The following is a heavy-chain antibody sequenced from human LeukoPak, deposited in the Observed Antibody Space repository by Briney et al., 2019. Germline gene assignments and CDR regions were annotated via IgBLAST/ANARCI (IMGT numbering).Heavy chain of an antibody. CDR2: IRYDGSHK. CDR1: GFTFSGHG. CDR3: ARAQYYDFWSGYYFDY. J-gene: IGHJ4*02. Sequence: GGSLRLSCTASGFTFSGHGMHWVRQAPGKGLEWVAFIRYDGSHKYYADSVKGRFTVSRDNSKNTLYLQMNSLRAEDTAVYYCARAQYYDFWSGYYFDYWGQGTLVTVSS. V-gene: IGHV3-30*02. D-gene: IGHD3-3*01.